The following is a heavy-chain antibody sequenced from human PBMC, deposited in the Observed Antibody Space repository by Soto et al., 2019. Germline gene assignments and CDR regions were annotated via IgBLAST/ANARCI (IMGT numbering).Heavy chain of an antibody. J-gene: IGHJ4*02. CDR3: VRDMYLWRLDS. V-gene: IGHV3-74*03. CDR1: GLTFRSYW. D-gene: IGHD2-8*02. CDR2: INTDGSVA. Sequence: EVQLVESGGGLVQPGESLRLSCAASGLTFRSYWMHWVRQAPGKGLVWVSRINTDGSVAMYADSVKGRFTISRDNAKNTLCVHMNGLRYGATAFYYCVRDMYLWRLDSWGRGTLVTVSS.